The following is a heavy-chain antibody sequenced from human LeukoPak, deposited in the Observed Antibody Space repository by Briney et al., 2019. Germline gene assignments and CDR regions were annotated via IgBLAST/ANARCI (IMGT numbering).Heavy chain of an antibody. CDR3: ARDFSTSYLDY. CDR1: GFTFSGFW. CDR2: ISFDGSDA. D-gene: IGHD2-2*01. J-gene: IGHJ4*02. Sequence: GGSLRLSCAASGFTFSGFWMHWVRQAPGKGLVWVSCISFDGSDATYADSVKGRFTISRDNAKNTLHLQMDSLTVEDTAVYYCARDFSTSYLDYWGQGTLVTVSS. V-gene: IGHV3-74*01.